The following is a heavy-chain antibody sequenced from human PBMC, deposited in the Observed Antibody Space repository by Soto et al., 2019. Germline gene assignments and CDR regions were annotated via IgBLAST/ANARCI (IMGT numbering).Heavy chain of an antibody. J-gene: IGHJ4*02. CDR2: ISSSSSYI. D-gene: IGHD2-15*01. CDR1: GFTFSSYS. Sequence: GGSLRLSCAASGFTFSSYSMNWVRQAPGKGLEWVSSISSSSSYIYYADSVKGRFTISRDNAKNTLYLQMNSLRAEDTAVYYCASSKSCSGGSCYSGFDYWGQGTLVTVSS. CDR3: ASSKSCSGGSCYSGFDY. V-gene: IGHV3-21*01.